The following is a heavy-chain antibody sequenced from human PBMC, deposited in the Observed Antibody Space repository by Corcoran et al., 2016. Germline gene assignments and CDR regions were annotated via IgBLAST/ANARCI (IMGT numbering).Heavy chain of an antibody. J-gene: IGHJ5*02. CDR2: IDWDDDK. D-gene: IGHD6-19*01. CDR3: ARIGGSGRYGNWFNP. V-gene: IGHV2-70*04. CDR1: GFSLSTSGMR. Sequence: QVTLKESGPALLKPTQTLTLTCTFSGFSLSTSGMRVSWIRQPPGKALEWLARIDWDDDKFYSTSLKTRLTISNDTSKNQVLLTITNLDPVDTDTYYCARIGGSGRYGNWFNPWGQGTLVTVSS.